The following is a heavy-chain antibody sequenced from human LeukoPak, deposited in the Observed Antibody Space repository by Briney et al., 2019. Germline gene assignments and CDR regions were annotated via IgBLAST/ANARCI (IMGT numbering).Heavy chain of an antibody. J-gene: IGHJ6*03. D-gene: IGHD3-9*01. Sequence: ASVKVSCKASGYTFTKYANSWVRQAPGQGLEWMGWISPYNGDTNYPHKLQGRVTMTADTSTSTASMELRSLRSDDTAVYYCAREESQEVTYYDVLTGETSNSYYYYYMDVWGKGTTVTVSS. CDR1: GYTFTKYA. CDR2: ISPYNGDT. V-gene: IGHV1-18*01. CDR3: AREESQEVTYYDVLTGETSNSYYYYYMDV.